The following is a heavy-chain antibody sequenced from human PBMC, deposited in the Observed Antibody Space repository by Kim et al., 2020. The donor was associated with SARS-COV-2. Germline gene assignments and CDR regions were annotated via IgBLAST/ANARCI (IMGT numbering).Heavy chain of an antibody. Sequence: GGSLRLSCAASGFTFSSYSMSWVRQAPGKGLEWVSAISGSGGSTYYADPVKGRITISRDNSKNTLYLQMNNVGAEDTGVYYCGGQWLVLAAAFDYWGQGTLVTVSS. CDR3: GGQWLVLAAAFDY. D-gene: IGHD6-19*01. V-gene: IGHV3-23*01. CDR2: ISGSGGST. J-gene: IGHJ4*02. CDR1: GFTFSSYS.